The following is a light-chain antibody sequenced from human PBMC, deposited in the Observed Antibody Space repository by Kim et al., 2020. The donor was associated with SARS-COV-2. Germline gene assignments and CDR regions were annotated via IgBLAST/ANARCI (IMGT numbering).Light chain of an antibody. CDR2: GTS. CDR1: QSVSSSY. CDR3: QRYETTRVA. V-gene: IGKV3-20*01. J-gene: IGKJ1*01. Sequence: EIMLTQSPGTLSLSPGERATLSCRASQSVSSSYLAWYQQKTGQAPRLLIYGTSSRATGIPDRFSGSGSGTDFTLTISRLEPDDFAVYYCQRYETTRVAFGQVTKVDIK.